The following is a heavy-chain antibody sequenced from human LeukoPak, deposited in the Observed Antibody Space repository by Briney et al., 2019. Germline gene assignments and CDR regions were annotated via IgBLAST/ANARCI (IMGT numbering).Heavy chain of an antibody. CDR3: ARDAIAAAAGGFYYYHYMDV. D-gene: IGHD6-13*01. CDR1: GGSISSCSYY. V-gene: IGHV4-61*02. CDR2: FYNSGNT. J-gene: IGHJ6*03. Sequence: SETLSLTCSLSGGSISSCSYYGSWIRRPAGKGLEWIGCFYNSGNTNYNPSRKSRVTISVDTSKHQFSLKLSSVTAADTAVYYCARDAIAAAAGGFYYYHYMDVWGKGTTVTVSS.